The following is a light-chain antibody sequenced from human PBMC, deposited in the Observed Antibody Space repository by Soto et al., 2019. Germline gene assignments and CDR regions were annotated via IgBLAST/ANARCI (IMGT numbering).Light chain of an antibody. CDR1: SGHSSNA. CDR2: LNSDGSH. J-gene: IGLJ2*01. CDR3: QTWGTGTVV. V-gene: IGLV4-69*01. Sequence: QSVLTQSPSASASLGASVKFTCTLSSGHSSNAVAWHQQQPEKGPRYLMKLNSDGSHSKGDGIPDRFSGSSSGAERYLTIASLQSEDEADYYCQTWGTGTVVFGGRNQLTVL.